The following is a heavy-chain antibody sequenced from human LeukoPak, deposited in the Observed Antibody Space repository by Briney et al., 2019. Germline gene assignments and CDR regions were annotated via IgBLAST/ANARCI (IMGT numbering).Heavy chain of an antibody. V-gene: IGHV3-30*02. D-gene: IGHD3-3*01. J-gene: IGHJ5*02. CDR2: IRYDGSNK. CDR3: AKDKGRTIFGVVIPFDP. Sequence: PGGSLRLSCAASGFTFSSYGMHWVRQAPGKGLEWVAFIRYDGSNKYYADSVKGRFTISRDNSKNTLYLQMNSLRAEDTAVYCCAKDKGRTIFGVVIPFDPWGQGTLVTVSS. CDR1: GFTFSSYG.